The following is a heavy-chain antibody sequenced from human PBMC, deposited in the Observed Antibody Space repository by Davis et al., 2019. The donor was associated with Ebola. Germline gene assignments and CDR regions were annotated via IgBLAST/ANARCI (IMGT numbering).Heavy chain of an antibody. D-gene: IGHD1-26*01. CDR1: AVSITSHY. J-gene: IGHJ6*03. V-gene: IGHV4-59*11. Sequence: PSETLSLTCAVSAVSITSHYWSWIRQSPGKGLEWIGYVYHSGSTNYNPSLKSRVTMSVVTANNEFSLELRSVTAADTAIYYCSAYVRAGGYNFYMDVWGKGTTVTVSS. CDR2: VYHSGST. CDR3: SAYVRAGGYNFYMDV.